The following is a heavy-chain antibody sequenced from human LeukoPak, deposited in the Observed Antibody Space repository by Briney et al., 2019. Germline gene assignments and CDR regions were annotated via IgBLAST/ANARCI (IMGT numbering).Heavy chain of an antibody. Sequence: GGSLRLSCAASGFTFSSYAMHWVRQAPGKGLEYVSAISSNGGSTYYANSVKGRFTISRDNSKNSLYLQMNSLRAEDTALHHCARDRGTAPSSWFDPWGQGTLVTVSS. D-gene: IGHD1-7*01. CDR1: GFTFSSYA. CDR2: ISSNGGST. J-gene: IGHJ5*02. CDR3: ARDRGTAPSSWFDP. V-gene: IGHV3-64*01.